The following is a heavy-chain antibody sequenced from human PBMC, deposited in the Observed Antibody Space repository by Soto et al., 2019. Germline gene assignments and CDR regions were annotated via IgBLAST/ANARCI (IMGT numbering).Heavy chain of an antibody. Sequence: QMQLQESGPGLVKPSQTLSLICSVSGGSISRPGYYWAWIRQHPARGLEWIGSISYSGNSNHNPSLQSRLILSVDASQNCFSLRLTSLTAADTAVYYCARLRRDGSGFPALWGQGARVTVSS. CDR3: ARLRRDGSGFPAL. CDR2: ISYSGNS. V-gene: IGHV4-31*03. J-gene: IGHJ4*02. D-gene: IGHD3-22*01. CDR1: GGSISRPGYY.